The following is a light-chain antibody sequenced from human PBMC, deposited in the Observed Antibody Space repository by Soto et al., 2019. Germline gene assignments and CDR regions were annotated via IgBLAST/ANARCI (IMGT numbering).Light chain of an antibody. J-gene: IGKJ4*01. CDR2: DAS. Sequence: DIQMTQSPSTGSESVRQRVTMTCPGTPSISSWLAWYQQKPGKAPKLLIYDASSLESGVPSRFSGSGSGTEFTLTISSLQPDDFATYYCQQYNSYSTPLTFGGGTMVDIK. CDR1: PSISSW. V-gene: IGKV1-5*01. CDR3: QQYNSYSTPLT.